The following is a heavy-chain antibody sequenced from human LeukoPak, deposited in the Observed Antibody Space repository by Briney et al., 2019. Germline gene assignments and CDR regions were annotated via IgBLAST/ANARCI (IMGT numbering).Heavy chain of an antibody. CDR2: ISSSSSYI. V-gene: IGHV3-21*01. CDR3: ARDLGVGGGPIVASDGSDY. J-gene: IGHJ4*02. D-gene: IGHD5-12*01. Sequence: GVLRLSCAASGFAFSSYSMNWVRQAPGKGLEWVSSISSSSSYIYYADSVKGRFTISRDNAKNSLYLRMNSLRAEDTAVYYCARDLGVGGGPIVASDGSDYWGQGTLVTVSS. CDR1: GFAFSSYS.